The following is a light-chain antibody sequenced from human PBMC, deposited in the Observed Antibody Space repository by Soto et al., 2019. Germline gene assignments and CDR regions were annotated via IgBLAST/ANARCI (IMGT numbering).Light chain of an antibody. J-gene: IGKJ1*01. CDR1: QNIRSR. CDR2: DAS. CDR3: QQYNSYSWT. V-gene: IGKV1-5*01. Sequence: DIQMIPPPPTLLGAVRDIGIITFRASQNIRSRLAWYQQKPGKAPKLLIYDASSLESGVPSRFSGSGSGTEFTLTISSLQSDDFATYYCQQYNSYSWTFGQGTKVDIK.